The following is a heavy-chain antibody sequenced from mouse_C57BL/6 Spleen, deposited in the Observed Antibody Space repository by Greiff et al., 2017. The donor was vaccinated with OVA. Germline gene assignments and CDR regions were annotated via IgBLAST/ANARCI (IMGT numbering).Heavy chain of an antibody. D-gene: IGHD2-4*01. Sequence: VKLQQPGAELVKPGASVKMSCKASGYTFTSYWITWVKQRPGQGLEWIGDIYPGSGSTNYNEKFKSKATLTVDTSSSTAYMQLSSLTSEDSAVYYCARIYDYDGGFAYWGQGTLVTVSA. V-gene: IGHV1-55*01. CDR3: ARIYDYDGGFAY. J-gene: IGHJ3*01. CDR1: GYTFTSYW. CDR2: IYPGSGST.